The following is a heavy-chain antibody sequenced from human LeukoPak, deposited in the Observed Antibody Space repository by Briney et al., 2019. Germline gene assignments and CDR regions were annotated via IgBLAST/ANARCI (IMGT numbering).Heavy chain of an antibody. Sequence: SETLSLTCTVSGGSISGHYWGWIRQPPGKGLEWIGYIYYTGDTNYIPSFESRVTMSVDTSKNQFSLKLGSVTAADTAIYYCVRVVTGSVDYWGQGTLVTVSS. CDR3: VRVVTGSVDY. V-gene: IGHV4-59*11. CDR2: IYYTGDT. J-gene: IGHJ4*02. D-gene: IGHD3-10*01. CDR1: GGSISGHY.